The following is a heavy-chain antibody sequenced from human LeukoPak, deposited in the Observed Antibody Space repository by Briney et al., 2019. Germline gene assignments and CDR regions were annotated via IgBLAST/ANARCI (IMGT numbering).Heavy chain of an antibody. CDR1: GGSISSYY. D-gene: IGHD2-2*01. J-gene: IGHJ6*02. Sequence: PSETLSLTCTVSGGSISSYYWSWIRQPPGKGLEWIGYIYYSGSTNYNPSLKSRVTISVDTSKNQFSLKLSSVTAADTAVYYCARHRLCSSTSCSSDYYGMDVWGQGTTVTVSS. CDR2: IYYSGST. CDR3: ARHRLCSSTSCSSDYYGMDV. V-gene: IGHV4-59*08.